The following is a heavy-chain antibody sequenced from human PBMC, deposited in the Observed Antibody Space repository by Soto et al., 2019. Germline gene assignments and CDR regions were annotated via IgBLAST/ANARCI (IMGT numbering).Heavy chain of an antibody. CDR3: ARGWVAAADTWFDP. CDR2: MNPNSGNT. V-gene: IGHV1-8*01. D-gene: IGHD6-13*01. J-gene: IGHJ5*02. Sequence: ASVKVSCKASGYTFTSYDINWVRQATGQGLEWMGWMNPNSGNTGYAQKFQGRVTMTRNTSISTAYMELSSLRSEDTAVYYCARGWVAAADTWFDPWGQGTLVTVSS. CDR1: GYTFTSYD.